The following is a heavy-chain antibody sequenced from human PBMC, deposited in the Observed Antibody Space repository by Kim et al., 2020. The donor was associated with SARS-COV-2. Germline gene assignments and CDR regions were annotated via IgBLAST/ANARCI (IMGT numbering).Heavy chain of an antibody. CDR2: MDEHGSGK. CDR3: VRAITTGSSS. CDR1: GFTLSDYW. Sequence: GGSLRLSCVASGFTLSDYWMNWVRQAPGKGLEWVANMDEHGSGKYYVDSVRGRFTISRDKAKNSLQLQMNGLRAEDTAMYYCVRAITTGSSSWGQGTLVIVS. D-gene: IGHD4-4*01. V-gene: IGHV3-7*03. J-gene: IGHJ5*02.